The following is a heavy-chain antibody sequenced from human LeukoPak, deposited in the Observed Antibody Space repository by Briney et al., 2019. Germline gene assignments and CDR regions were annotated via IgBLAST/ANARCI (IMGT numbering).Heavy chain of an antibody. V-gene: IGHV3-53*01. Sequence: GGSLRLSCAASGFTVSSNYMSWVRQAPGKGLEWVSVIYSGGSTYYADSVKGRFTISRDNAKNSLYLQMNSLRAEDTAVYYCARVSYDILTGYSYIDYWGQGTLVTVSS. CDR1: GFTVSSNY. D-gene: IGHD3-9*01. CDR2: IYSGGST. J-gene: IGHJ4*02. CDR3: ARVSYDILTGYSYIDY.